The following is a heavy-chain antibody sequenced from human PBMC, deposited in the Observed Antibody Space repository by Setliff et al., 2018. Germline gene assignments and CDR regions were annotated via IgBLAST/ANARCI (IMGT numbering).Heavy chain of an antibody. J-gene: IGHJ4*02. CDR1: GFSISDHY. V-gene: IGHV3-72*01. CDR3: VRAVVIRGSKPLDS. Sequence: PGGSLRLSCAASGFSISDHYMDWVRQAPGKGLEWVGRTKNKANAGYMEYAASVKDRFIISRDDSKNSLYLQMYSLKSDETAVYYCVRAVVIRGSKPLDSWGQGTLVTVSS. D-gene: IGHD3-10*01. CDR2: TKNKANAGYM.